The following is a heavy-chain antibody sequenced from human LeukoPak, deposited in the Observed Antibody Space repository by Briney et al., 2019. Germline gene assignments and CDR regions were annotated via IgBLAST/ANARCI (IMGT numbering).Heavy chain of an antibody. CDR1: RFTPYVAA. D-gene: IGHD2-21*01. V-gene: IGHV3-23*01. Sequence: PGGSLRLSSAAPRFTPYVAATRCVRQAPGKGLEWVSVISGSGGSTLYADSVKGRFTISRDNSKNTLYLQMNSLRAENTALVYCANRASAYYFDYWGQGTLVTVSS. J-gene: IGHJ4*02. CDR3: ANRASAYYFDY. CDR2: ISGSGGST.